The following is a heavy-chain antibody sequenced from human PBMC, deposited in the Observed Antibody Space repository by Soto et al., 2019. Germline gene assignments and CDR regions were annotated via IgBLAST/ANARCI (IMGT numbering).Heavy chain of an antibody. CDR1: GGSISGGGYS. Sequence: QLQLQESGLGLVQPSQTLSLTCAVSGGSISGGGYSWSWIRQPPGKGLEWIGYIYHSGSTFYNPSLRSRVTISVDRSKNEFSLKMNSVTAADTAMYYCARAGAKRSSVWPNWFDPWGQGTLVTVSS. CDR3: ARAGAKRSSVWPNWFDP. CDR2: IYHSGST. D-gene: IGHD3-10*01. V-gene: IGHV4-30-2*01. J-gene: IGHJ5*02.